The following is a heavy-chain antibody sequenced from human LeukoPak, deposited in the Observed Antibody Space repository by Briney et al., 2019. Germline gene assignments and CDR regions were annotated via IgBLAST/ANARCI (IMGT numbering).Heavy chain of an antibody. J-gene: IGHJ3*02. CDR1: GFTFSSYS. Sequence: GGSLRLSCAASGFTFSSYSMNWVRQAPGKGLEWVSSISATSNYIYYADSVKGRFTISRDNAKNSLYLQMNSLRAEDTAVYFCAREGHYGALDIWGQGTMVTVSS. CDR3: AREGHYGALDI. V-gene: IGHV3-21*01. D-gene: IGHD3-10*01. CDR2: ISATSNYI.